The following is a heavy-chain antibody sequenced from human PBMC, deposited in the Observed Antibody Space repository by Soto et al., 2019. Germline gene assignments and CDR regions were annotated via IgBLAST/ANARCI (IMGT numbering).Heavy chain of an antibody. CDR3: ARRAGAVPGRIDF. D-gene: IGHD6-19*01. V-gene: IGHV4-59*08. Sequence: HVQLQESGPGLVKPSETLSLICTVSGDSISSYYWSWIRQPPGKGLEWIGFIYYTGSTNYNPSLKSRVTISVDTSKNQRSLKLSSVTAADTAVYYCARRAGAVPGRIDFWGQGTLVNVSS. CDR1: GDSISSYY. CDR2: IYYTGST. J-gene: IGHJ4*02.